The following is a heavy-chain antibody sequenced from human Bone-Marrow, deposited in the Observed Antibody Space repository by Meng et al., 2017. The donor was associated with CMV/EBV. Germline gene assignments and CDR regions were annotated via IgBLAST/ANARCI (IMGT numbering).Heavy chain of an antibody. CDR2: ISSSGTNI. J-gene: IGHJ4*02. V-gene: IGHV3-11*04. CDR1: GFTFSDYY. D-gene: IGHD3-16*02. CDR3: AKDPVYRANPGVYFAD. Sequence: GESLKISCVASGFTFSDYYMTWIRQAPGKGLEWISYISSSGTNIYFADSVGGRFTISRDSAKNSLYLQMNSLRAEDTAVYYCAKDPVYRANPGVYFADWGQGNLVTVAS.